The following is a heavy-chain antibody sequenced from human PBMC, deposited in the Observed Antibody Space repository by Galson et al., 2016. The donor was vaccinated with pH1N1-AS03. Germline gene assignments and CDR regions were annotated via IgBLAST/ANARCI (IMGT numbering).Heavy chain of an antibody. CDR1: GYPFTCYW. CDR3: ATGHYYSGLYRDAFDT. Sequence: QSGAEVTKPGESLRISCKGSGYPFTCYWINWVRQMPGKGLEWIGRIDPSDSYINYSPAFEGRVTISSDKSTTTAYLQWNDLKSADTAVYFCATGHYYSGLYRDAFDTWGQGTRVTVSS. CDR2: IDPSDSYI. V-gene: IGHV5-10-1*01. D-gene: IGHD1-26*01. J-gene: IGHJ3*02.